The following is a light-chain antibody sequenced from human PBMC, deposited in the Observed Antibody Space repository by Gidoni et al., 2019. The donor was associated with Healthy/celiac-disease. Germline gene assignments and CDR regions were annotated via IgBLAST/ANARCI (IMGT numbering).Light chain of an antibody. CDR3: QQRSNWPPFT. CDR2: DAS. Sequence: EILLTQSPATLSLSPGERATLSCRASQSVSSDLARYQQKPGQAPRLLIYDASNRATGIPARFSGSGSGTDFTLTISSLEPEDCAVYYCQQRSNWPPFTFXPXTKVDIK. CDR1: QSVSSD. V-gene: IGKV3-11*01. J-gene: IGKJ3*01.